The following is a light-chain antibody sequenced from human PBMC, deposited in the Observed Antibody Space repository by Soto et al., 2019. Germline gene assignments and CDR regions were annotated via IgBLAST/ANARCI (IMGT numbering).Light chain of an antibody. CDR1: QTLSNSF. J-gene: IGKJ5*01. CDR2: DTS. V-gene: IGKV3-20*01. CDR3: QQYGTSEII. Sequence: ESVLTQSPGTLSLSPGERATLSCRASQTLSNSFIAWYQQKPGQAPRLLIYDTSSRATGVPDRYSASGSGTDFTLTISRLEPEDFAVFFCQQYGTSEIIFGQGTRLEI.